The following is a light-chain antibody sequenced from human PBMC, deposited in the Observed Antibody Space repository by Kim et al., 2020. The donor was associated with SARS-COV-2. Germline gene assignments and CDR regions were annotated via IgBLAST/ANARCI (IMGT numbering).Light chain of an antibody. V-gene: IGLV1-51*01. CDR2: DNN. CDR1: SSNIGNNY. CDR3: GTWDSSLSAGV. Sequence: GQRAPSSCAGRSSNIGNNYVSWYQQLPGTAPKLLIYDNNKRPSGIPDRFSGSKSGTSATLGITGLQTGDEADYYCGTWDSSLSAGVFGTGTKVTVL. J-gene: IGLJ1*01.